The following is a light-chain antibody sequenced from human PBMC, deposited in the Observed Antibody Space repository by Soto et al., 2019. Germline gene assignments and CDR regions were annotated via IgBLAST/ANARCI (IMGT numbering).Light chain of an antibody. CDR2: DVS. J-gene: IGLJ1*01. V-gene: IGLV2-14*01. CDR3: SSYTSSSTLGV. Sequence: QSALTQPASVSGSPXQSITISXXGTSRDVGGYNYVSWYQQHPGKAPKLMIYDVSNRPSGVSNRFSGSKSGNTASLTISGLQAEDEADYYCSSYTSSSTLGVFGTGTKVTVL. CDR1: SRDVGGYNY.